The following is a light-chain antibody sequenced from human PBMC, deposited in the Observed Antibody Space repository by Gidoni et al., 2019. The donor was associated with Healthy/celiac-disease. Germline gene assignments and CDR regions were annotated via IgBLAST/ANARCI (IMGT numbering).Light chain of an antibody. Sequence: EIVLKQSPATLSLSPGERATLSCRASQSVSSYLAWYQQKPGQAPRLLIYDACNRATGIPARFSGSGSGTDFTLTISSLEPEDFAVYYCQQRSNWPTWTFGQGTKVEIK. CDR1: QSVSSY. V-gene: IGKV3-11*01. CDR2: DAC. CDR3: QQRSNWPTWT. J-gene: IGKJ1*01.